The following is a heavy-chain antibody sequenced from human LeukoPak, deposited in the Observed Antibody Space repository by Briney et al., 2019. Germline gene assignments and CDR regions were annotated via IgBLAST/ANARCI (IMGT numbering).Heavy chain of an antibody. CDR2: IYYSGST. J-gene: IGHJ5*02. CDR3: ARDITGGHYNWFDP. CDR1: GGSISSGSYY. D-gene: IGHD1-14*01. V-gene: IGHV4-61*01. Sequence: SETLSLTCTVSGGSISSGSYYWSWIRQPPGKGLEWIGYIYYSGSTNYNPSLKSRVTISVDTSKNQFSLKLSSVTAADTAVYYCARDITGGHYNWFDPWGQGTLVTVSS.